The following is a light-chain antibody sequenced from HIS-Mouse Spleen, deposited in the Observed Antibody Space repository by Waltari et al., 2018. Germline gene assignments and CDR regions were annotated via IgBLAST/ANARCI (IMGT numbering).Light chain of an antibody. J-gene: IGKJ4*01. CDR3: QKYNSAPLT. Sequence: DIQMTQSPSSLYASVRDRDTLTCRASQGISNYLAWYQQKPGKVPKLLIYAASTLQSGVPSRFSGSGSGTDFTLTISSLQPEDVATYYCQKYNSAPLTFGGGTKVEIK. V-gene: IGKV1-27*01. CDR1: QGISNY. CDR2: AAS.